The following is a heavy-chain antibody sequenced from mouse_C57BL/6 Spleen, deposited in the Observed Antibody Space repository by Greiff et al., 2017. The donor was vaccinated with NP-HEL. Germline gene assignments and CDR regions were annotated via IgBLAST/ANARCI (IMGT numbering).Heavy chain of an antibody. CDR1: GYTFTDYN. Sequence: VQLKESGPELVKPGASVKIPCKASGYTFTDYNMDWVKQSHGKSLEWIGDINPNNGGTNYNQKFKGKATLTVDKSSSTAYMELRSLTSEDTAVYYCASSGDYYGSSYRYFDVWGTGTTVTVSS. V-gene: IGHV1-18*01. J-gene: IGHJ1*03. CDR2: INPNNGGT. D-gene: IGHD1-1*01. CDR3: ASSGDYYGSSYRYFDV.